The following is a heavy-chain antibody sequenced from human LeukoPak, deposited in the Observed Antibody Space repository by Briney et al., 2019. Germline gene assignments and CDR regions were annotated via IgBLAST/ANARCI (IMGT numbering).Heavy chain of an antibody. D-gene: IGHD6-13*01. CDR2: IYYSGST. J-gene: IGHJ4*02. V-gene: IGHV4-59*08. CDR3: ARHAGIAAAAQFDY. Sequence: SETLSLTCTVSGGSISSYYWSWIRQPPGKGLEWIGYIYYSGSTNYNPSLKSRVTISVDTSKNQFSLKLSSVTAADTAVYYCARHAGIAAAAQFDYWGQGTLVTVSS. CDR1: GGSISSYY.